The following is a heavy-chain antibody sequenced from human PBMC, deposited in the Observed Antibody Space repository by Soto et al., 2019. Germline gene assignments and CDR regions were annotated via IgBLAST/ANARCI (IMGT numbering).Heavy chain of an antibody. V-gene: IGHV3-23*01. J-gene: IGHJ4*02. CDR3: AKDPPKTGTTFDY. Sequence: PRGYLVLSCASSGFTFSIFAMGLVRQAPGKGLEWVSTINESGGSTYYADSVKGRFTISRDNSKNMLFLQINGLRAEDTAVYYCAKDPPKTGTTFDYWGRGTMVTVSS. CDR1: GFTFSIFA. CDR2: INESGGST. D-gene: IGHD1-1*01.